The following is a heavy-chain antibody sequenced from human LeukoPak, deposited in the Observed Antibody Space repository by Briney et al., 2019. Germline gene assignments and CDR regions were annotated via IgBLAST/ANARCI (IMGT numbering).Heavy chain of an antibody. J-gene: IGHJ4*02. CDR1: GGSISSSSYY. CDR2: IYYSGST. Sequence: PSETLSLTCTVSGGSISSSSYYWGWIRQPPGKGLEWIGSIYYSGSTYYNPSLKSRVTISVDTSKNQFSLKLSSVTAADTAVYYCAREAAGTSETFDYWGQGTLVTVSS. V-gene: IGHV4-39*07. D-gene: IGHD6-13*01. CDR3: AREAAGTSETFDY.